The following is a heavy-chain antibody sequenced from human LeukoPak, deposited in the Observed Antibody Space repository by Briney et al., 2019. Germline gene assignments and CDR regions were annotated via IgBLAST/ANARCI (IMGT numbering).Heavy chain of an antibody. CDR1: GGSISSSSYY. D-gene: IGHD6-19*01. J-gene: IGHJ4*02. CDR2: IYYSGST. V-gene: IGHV4-39*07. CDR3: ARDSGYSSD. Sequence: SETLSLTCTVSGGSISSSSYYWGWIRQPPGKGLEWIGSIYYSGSTYYNPSLKSRVTISVDTSKNQYSLKLSSVTAADTAVYYCARDSGYSSDWGQGTLVTVSS.